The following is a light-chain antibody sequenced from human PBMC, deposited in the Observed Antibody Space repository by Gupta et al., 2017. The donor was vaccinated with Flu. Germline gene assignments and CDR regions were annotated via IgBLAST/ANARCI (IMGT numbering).Light chain of an antibody. CDR3: QQRDSTLWT. Sequence: DIQMTQSPSSLSASVGDRVAITCRASQSISTYLNWYQQKPGKAPKLLIYAASSLQSGVPSRFSGSGSGTDFTLTISSLQGEDYATYHCQQRDSTLWTFGQGTKVEIK. J-gene: IGKJ1*01. CDR1: QSISTY. V-gene: IGKV1-39*01. CDR2: AAS.